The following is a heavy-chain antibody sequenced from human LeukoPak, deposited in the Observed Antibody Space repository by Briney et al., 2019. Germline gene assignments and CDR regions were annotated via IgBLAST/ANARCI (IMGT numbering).Heavy chain of an antibody. J-gene: IGHJ3*02. D-gene: IGHD5-18*01. Sequence: SETLSLTCTVSGGSISSYYWSWIRQPPGKGLEWIGEIYHSGSTNYNPSLKSRVTISVDKSKNQFSLKLSSVTAADTAVYYCAREDTAMITPAFDIWGQGTMVTVSS. V-gene: IGHV4-59*12. CDR1: GGSISSYY. CDR3: AREDTAMITPAFDI. CDR2: IYHSGST.